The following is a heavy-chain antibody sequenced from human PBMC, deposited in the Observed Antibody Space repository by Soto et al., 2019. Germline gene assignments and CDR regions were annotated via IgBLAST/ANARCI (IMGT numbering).Heavy chain of an antibody. Sequence: SETLSLTCTVSGASINNNDYYWSWIRQTPGKGLEWIGYVYYSGTTDYIPPLKSRLSMSIDKSQNQFTLKLNSVTAADTATYYCARMSYFYDKWYFDLWGRGTLVTVSS. V-gene: IGHV4-30-4*01. CDR1: GASINNNDYY. D-gene: IGHD3-22*01. J-gene: IGHJ2*01. CDR3: ARMSYFYDKWYFDL. CDR2: VYYSGTT.